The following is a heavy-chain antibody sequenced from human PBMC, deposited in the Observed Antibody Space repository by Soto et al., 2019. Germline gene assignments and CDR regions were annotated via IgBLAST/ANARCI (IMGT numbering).Heavy chain of an antibody. Sequence: ASVKVSCKASGGTFSSYTISWVRQAPGQGLEWMGRIIPILGIANYAQKFQGRVTITADKSTSTAYMELSSLRSEDTAVYYCARVYRGTYPDPWGQGTLVTVSS. CDR1: GGTFSSYT. D-gene: IGHD1-1*01. CDR3: ARVYRGTYPDP. CDR2: IIPILGIA. J-gene: IGHJ5*02. V-gene: IGHV1-69*02.